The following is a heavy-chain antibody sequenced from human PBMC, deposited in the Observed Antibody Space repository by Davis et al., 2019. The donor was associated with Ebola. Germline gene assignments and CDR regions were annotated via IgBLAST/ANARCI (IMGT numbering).Heavy chain of an antibody. D-gene: IGHD6-13*01. Sequence: ASVKVSCKASGYTFTGYYMHWVRQAPGQGLEWMGWINPNSGGTNYAQKFQGWVTMTRDTSISTAYMELRSLRSDDTAVYYCARDKYSSTEYYYYYGMDVWGQGTTVTVSS. CDR3: ARDKYSSTEYYYYYGMDV. CDR1: GYTFTGYY. J-gene: IGHJ6*02. V-gene: IGHV1-2*04. CDR2: INPNSGGT.